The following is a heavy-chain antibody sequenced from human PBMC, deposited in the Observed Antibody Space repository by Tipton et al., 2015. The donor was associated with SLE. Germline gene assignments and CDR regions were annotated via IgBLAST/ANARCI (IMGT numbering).Heavy chain of an antibody. CDR3: ARLGAASGRRWFDP. V-gene: IGHV4-31*03. Sequence: TLSLTCTVSGGSISSGGYYWSWIRQHPGKGLEWIGYIYYSGSTYYNPSLESRLTISIDRSENQFSLGLNSVTDADTAVYYCARLGAASGRRWFDPWGQGTLVTVSS. CDR2: IYYSGST. D-gene: IGHD6-13*01. J-gene: IGHJ5*02. CDR1: GGSISSGGYY.